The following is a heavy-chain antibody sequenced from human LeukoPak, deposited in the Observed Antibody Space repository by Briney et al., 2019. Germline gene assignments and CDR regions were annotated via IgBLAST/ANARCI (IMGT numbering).Heavy chain of an antibody. Sequence: SETLSLTCTVSLDSTTSNFWSWVRQPPGKGLEWIGEIHRSGSPNYDPSLQSRVTISIDRSRNQIALELSSVTAADTAVYYCAREILGGFNPGAYWGQGTLVTVSS. J-gene: IGHJ4*02. V-gene: IGHV4-4*02. CDR3: AREILGGFNPGAY. D-gene: IGHD1-14*01. CDR1: LDSTTSNF. CDR2: IHRSGSP.